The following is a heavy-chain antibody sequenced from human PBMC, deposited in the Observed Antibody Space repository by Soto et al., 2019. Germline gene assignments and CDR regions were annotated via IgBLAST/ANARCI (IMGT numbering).Heavy chain of an antibody. Sequence: EVQLLESGGGLVQPGGSLRLSCAASGFTFSSYAMSWVRQAPGKGLEWVSAISGSGGSTYYADSVKGRFTISRDNSKNTLYLQMNSLRAEDTAVYYCAKRGERGSCHSCYFDYWGQGTLVTVSS. J-gene: IGHJ4*02. CDR1: GFTFSSYA. CDR3: AKRGERGSCHSCYFDY. CDR2: ISGSGGST. V-gene: IGHV3-23*01. D-gene: IGHD2-15*01.